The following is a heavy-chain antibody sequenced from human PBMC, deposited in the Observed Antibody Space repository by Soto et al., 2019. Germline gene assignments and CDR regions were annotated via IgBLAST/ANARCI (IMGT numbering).Heavy chain of an antibody. CDR1: GGSISSGDYY. CDR3: ARVVTAIQGFDY. D-gene: IGHD2-21*02. CDR2: IYYSGST. Sequence: SETLSLTCTVSGGSISSGDYYWSWVRQPPGKGLEWIGYIYYSGSTYYNPSLKSRVTISVDTSKNQFSLKLSSVTAADTAVYYCARVVTAIQGFDYWGQGALVTVSS. V-gene: IGHV4-30-4*01. J-gene: IGHJ4*02.